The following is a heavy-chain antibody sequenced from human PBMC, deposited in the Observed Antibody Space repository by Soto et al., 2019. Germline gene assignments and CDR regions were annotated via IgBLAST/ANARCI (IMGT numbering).Heavy chain of an antibody. CDR1: GYTFTGYY. D-gene: IGHD3-3*01. CDR2: INPNSGGT. V-gene: IGHV1-2*04. CDR3: AREKKRYDFWSGSPLYYYYGMDV. J-gene: IGHJ6*02. Sequence: SVKVSCKASGYTFTGYYMHWVRQAPGQGLEWMGWINPNSGGTNYAQKFQGWVTMTRDTSISTAYMELSRLRSDDTAVYYCAREKKRYDFWSGSPLYYYYGMDVWGQGTTVTVSS.